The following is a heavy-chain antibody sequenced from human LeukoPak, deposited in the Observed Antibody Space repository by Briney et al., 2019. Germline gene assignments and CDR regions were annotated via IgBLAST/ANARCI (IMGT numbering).Heavy chain of an antibody. D-gene: IGHD3-22*01. CDR2: ISAYNGNT. CDR3: ARDDSSGYHFLGMDV. J-gene: IGHJ6*02. Sequence: GASVKVSCKASGYTFTSYGISWVRQAPGQGLEWMGWISAYNGNTNYAQKLQGRVTMTTDTSTSTAYMELRSLRSDDTAVYYCARDDSSGYHFLGMDVWGQGTTVTVSS. CDR1: GYTFTSYG. V-gene: IGHV1-18*01.